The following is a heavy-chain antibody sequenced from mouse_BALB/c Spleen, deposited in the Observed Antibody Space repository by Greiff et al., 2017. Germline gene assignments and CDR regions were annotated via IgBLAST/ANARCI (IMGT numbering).Heavy chain of an antibody. J-gene: IGHJ1*01. D-gene: IGHD3-3*01. CDR3: ARRARGGYFDV. V-gene: IGHV8-12*01. Sequence: QVQLKESGPGILQPSQTLSLTCSFSGFSLSTSGMCVSWIRQPSGKGLEWLAHIYWDDDKRYNPSLKSRLTISKDTSSNQVFLKITSVDTADTATYYCARRARGGYFDVWGAGTTVTVSS. CDR1: GFSLSTSGMC. CDR2: IYWDDDK.